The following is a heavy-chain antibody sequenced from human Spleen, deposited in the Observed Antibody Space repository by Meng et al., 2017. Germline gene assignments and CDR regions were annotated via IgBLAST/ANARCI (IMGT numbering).Heavy chain of an antibody. Sequence: QVQLQQWGAGLSKPAVSLSLTCVVSGGSFSDYYWSWIRQPPGKGLEWSGEINHSGSTNYNPSLESRATISVDTSQNNLSLKLSSGTAADSAVYYCARGPTTMAHDFDYWGQGTLVTVSS. CDR1: GGSFSDYY. CDR3: ARGPTTMAHDFDY. V-gene: IGHV4-34*01. J-gene: IGHJ4*02. CDR2: INHSGST. D-gene: IGHD4-11*01.